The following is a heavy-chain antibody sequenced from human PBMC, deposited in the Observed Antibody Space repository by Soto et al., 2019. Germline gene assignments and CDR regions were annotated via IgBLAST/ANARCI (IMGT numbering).Heavy chain of an antibody. CDR2: ISYDGNNK. V-gene: IGHV3-30*03. Sequence: GGSLRLSCAASGFTFSTYGMHWVRQAPGKGLEWVAVISYDGNNKYYADSVKGRFTISRDNSKNTLYLQMNSLRAEDTAVYYCSRGTYYPQSSGLHADYWGPGTVVTVSS. J-gene: IGHJ4*02. CDR3: SRGTYYPQSSGLHADY. CDR1: GFTFSTYG. D-gene: IGHD3-22*01.